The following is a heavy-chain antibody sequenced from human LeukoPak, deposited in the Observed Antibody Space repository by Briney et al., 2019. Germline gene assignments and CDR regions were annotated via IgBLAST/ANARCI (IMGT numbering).Heavy chain of an antibody. D-gene: IGHD6-19*01. CDR3: ARVDAVAGTYYYFGMDG. Sequence: GASVKVSCKASGYTFTGYYMHWVRQAPGQGLEWMGWINPNSGGTNYAQKFQGRVTMTRDTSISTAYMELSRLRSDDTAVYYCARVDAVAGTYYYFGMDGWSQGTTATVPS. CDR2: INPNSGGT. V-gene: IGHV1-2*02. CDR1: GYTFTGYY. J-gene: IGHJ6*02.